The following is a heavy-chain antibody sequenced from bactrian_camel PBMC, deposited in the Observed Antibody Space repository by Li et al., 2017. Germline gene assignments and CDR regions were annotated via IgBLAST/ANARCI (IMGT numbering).Heavy chain of an antibody. Sequence: VQLVESGGGLVQPGGSLRLSCAASGFTFSSHAMSWVRQAPGKGLEWVSTINSGGGGTYYADSVNGRFTISRDNAKNTVYLQLNNLKTEDMAMYFCAKDLLPSFSHLPTPLSFGYWGQGTQVTVS. CDR2: INSGGGGT. J-gene: IGHJ6*01. V-gene: IGHV3S40*01. CDR1: GFTFSSHA. CDR3: AKDLLPSFSHLPTPLSFGY. D-gene: IGHD1*01.